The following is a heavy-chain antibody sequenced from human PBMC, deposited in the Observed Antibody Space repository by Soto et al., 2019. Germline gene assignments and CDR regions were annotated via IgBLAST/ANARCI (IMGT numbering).Heavy chain of an antibody. CDR3: ARWTRDGSYSGACDI. V-gene: IGHV1-18*01. CDR2: ISGYNGNT. Sequence: QVQLVQSGTEVKKPGASVKVSCKTSGYRFTAYGITWVRQGPGQGLEWMGWISGYNGNTNYAQNFQGRVTMTTDTSTTTAYMELTSLTSDDTAVYYCARWTRDGSYSGACDIWGQGTMVTVSS. CDR1: GYRFTAYG. J-gene: IGHJ3*02. D-gene: IGHD3-10*01.